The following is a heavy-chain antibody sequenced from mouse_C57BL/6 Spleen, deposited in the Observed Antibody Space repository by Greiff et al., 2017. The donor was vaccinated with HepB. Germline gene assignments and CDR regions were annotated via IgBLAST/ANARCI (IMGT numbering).Heavy chain of an antibody. CDR1: GFSLTSYG. V-gene: IGHV2-5*01. D-gene: IGHD6-2*01. CDR2: LWRGGST. Sequence: VKLQESGPGLVQPSQSLSITCTVSGFSLTSYGVHWVRQSPGKGLEWLGVLWRGGSTDYNAAFMSRLSITKDNSKSQVFFKMNSLQADDTAIYYCAKNGDGLVYYFDYWGQGTTLTVSS. CDR3: AKNGDGLVYYFDY. J-gene: IGHJ2*01.